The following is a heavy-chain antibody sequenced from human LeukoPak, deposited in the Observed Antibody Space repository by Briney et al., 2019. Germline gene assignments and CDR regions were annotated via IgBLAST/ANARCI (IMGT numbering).Heavy chain of an antibody. D-gene: IGHD4-11*01. J-gene: IGHJ6*03. V-gene: IGHV4-34*01. CDR3: ARGRIYSKGYYYYYYYIDV. CDR2: INHSGST. CDR1: GRSFSSNY. Sequence: KASETLSLTCAVYGRSFSSNYWSWIRHPPGEGLEWVAEINHSGSTNYNPSLKSRVTISVDTSKNQFSLQLSSVIAADTAVYYFARGRIYSKGYYYYYYYIDVWGKGTTVTVSS.